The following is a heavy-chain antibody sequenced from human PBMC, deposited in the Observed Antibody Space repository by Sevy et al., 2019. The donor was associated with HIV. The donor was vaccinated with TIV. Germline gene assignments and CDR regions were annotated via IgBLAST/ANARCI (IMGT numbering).Heavy chain of an antibody. D-gene: IGHD2-8*01. J-gene: IGHJ6*02. CDR2: ISWNSGSI. V-gene: IGHV3-9*01. Sequence: GGSLRLSCAASGFTFDDYAMHWVRQAPGKGLEWVSGISWNSGSIGYADSVKGRFTISRDNAKNSLYLQMNSLRAEDTALYYCAKAFRYCTNGVCYTDYYYGMDVWGQGTTVTVSS. CDR3: AKAFRYCTNGVCYTDYYYGMDV. CDR1: GFTFDDYA.